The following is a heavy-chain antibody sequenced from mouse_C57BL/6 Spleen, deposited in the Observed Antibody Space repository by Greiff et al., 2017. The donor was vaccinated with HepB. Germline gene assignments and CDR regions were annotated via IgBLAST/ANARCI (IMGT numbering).Heavy chain of an antibody. CDR3: ARKGDGNFPYYAMDY. CDR1: GYTFTSYW. D-gene: IGHD2-1*01. J-gene: IGHJ4*01. Sequence: QVQLQQPGAELVKPGASVKMSCKASGYTFTSYWITWVKQRPGQGLEWIGDIYPGSGSTNYNEKFKSKATLTVDTSSSTAYMQLSSLTSEDSAVYDCARKGDGNFPYYAMDYWGQGTSVTVSS. V-gene: IGHV1-55*01. CDR2: IYPGSGST.